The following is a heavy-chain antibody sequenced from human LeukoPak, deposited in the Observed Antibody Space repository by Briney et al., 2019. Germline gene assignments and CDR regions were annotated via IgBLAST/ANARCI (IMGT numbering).Heavy chain of an antibody. CDR2: ISGSGGST. J-gene: IGHJ4*02. CDR3: AKVDYYGSGSLDY. V-gene: IGHV3-23*01. CDR1: GFTFSSYA. Sequence: GGSLRLSCAASGFTFSSYAMSCVRQAPGKGLEWVSAISGSGGSTYYADSVKGRFTISRDNSKNTLYLQMNSLRAEDTAIYYCAKVDYYGSGSLDYWGQGTLVTVSS. D-gene: IGHD3-10*01.